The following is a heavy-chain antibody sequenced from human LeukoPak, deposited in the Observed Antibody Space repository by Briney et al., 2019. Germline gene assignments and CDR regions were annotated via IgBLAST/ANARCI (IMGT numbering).Heavy chain of an antibody. V-gene: IGHV3-64*04. D-gene: IGHD6-19*01. CDR3: ARQVAGLDY. J-gene: IGHJ4*02. CDR2: ISSNGGST. CDR1: GFTFSTSA. Sequence: PGGSLRLSCSASGFTFSTSAMHWVRQAPGKGLEYVSAISSNGGSTYYADSVKGRFTISRDNSKNTLYLQMNSLRAEDTAVYYCARQVAGLDYWGQGTLVTVSS.